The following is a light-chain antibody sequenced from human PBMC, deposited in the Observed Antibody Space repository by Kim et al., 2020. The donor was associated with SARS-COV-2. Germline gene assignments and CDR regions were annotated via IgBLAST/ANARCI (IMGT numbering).Light chain of an antibody. CDR3: KQYHTYTLA. J-gene: IGKJ4*01. CDR1: QNIDNW. V-gene: IGKV1-5*01. Sequence: DIQMTQSPSTPSASVGDRVTITCRASQNIDNWLAWYQQKPGKAPKLLIHGASTLQSGVPSGFSGSGSGTEFTLTISSLQPDDFATYYCKQYHTYTLAFGGGTKLEIK. CDR2: GAS.